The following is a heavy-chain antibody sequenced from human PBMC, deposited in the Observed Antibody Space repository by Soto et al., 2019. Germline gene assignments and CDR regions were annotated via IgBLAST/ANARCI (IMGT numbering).Heavy chain of an antibody. D-gene: IGHD2-8*01. Sequence: VASVKVSCKASGGTFSGYAISWVRQAPGQGLEWMGGIIPIFGTANYAQKFQGRVTITADESTSTAYMELSSLRSEDTAVYYCVKWPDYYGMDVWGQGTTVTVSS. CDR2: IIPIFGTA. V-gene: IGHV1-69*13. CDR1: GGTFSGYA. J-gene: IGHJ6*02. CDR3: VKWPDYYGMDV.